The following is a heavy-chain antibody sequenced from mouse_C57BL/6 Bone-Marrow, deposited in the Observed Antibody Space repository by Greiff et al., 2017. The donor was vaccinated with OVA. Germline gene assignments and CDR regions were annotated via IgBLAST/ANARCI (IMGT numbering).Heavy chain of an antibody. J-gene: IGHJ2*01. V-gene: IGHV14-4*01. D-gene: IGHD1-1*01. Sequence: EVKLMESGAELVRPGASVKLSCTASGFNIKDDYMHWVKQRPEQGLEWIGWIDPENGDTEYASKFQGKATITADTSSNTAYLQLSSLTSEDTAVYYCTTQGGFITTVAGDYWGQGTTLTVSS. CDR2: IDPENGDT. CDR1: GFNIKDDY. CDR3: TTQGGFITTVAGDY.